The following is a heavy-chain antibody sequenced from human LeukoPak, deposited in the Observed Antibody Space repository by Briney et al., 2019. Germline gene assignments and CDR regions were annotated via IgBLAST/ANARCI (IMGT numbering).Heavy chain of an antibody. CDR2: IYYSGST. D-gene: IGHD4-17*01. V-gene: IGHV4-38-2*01. Sequence: PSETLSLTCAVSGYSISSGYYWGWLRQPPGKGLEWIGTIYYSGSTYYTPSLKSRVTISVDTSKNQFSLKLSSVTAADTAVYYCARSNGDYNWFDPWGQGTLVTVSS. J-gene: IGHJ5*02. CDR3: ARSNGDYNWFDP. CDR1: GYSISSGYY.